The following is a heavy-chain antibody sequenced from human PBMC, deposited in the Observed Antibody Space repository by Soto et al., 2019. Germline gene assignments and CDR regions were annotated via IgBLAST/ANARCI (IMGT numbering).Heavy chain of an antibody. J-gene: IGHJ6*03. CDR2: IVVGSGNT. Sequence: SVKVSCKASGFTFTSSAMQWVRQARGQRLEWIGWIVVGSGNTNYAQKFQERVTITRDMSTSTAYMELSSLRSEDTAVYYCAARNGEDYYYMDVWGKGTLVTVSS. CDR3: AARNGEDYYYMDV. CDR1: GFTFTSSA. V-gene: IGHV1-58*02. D-gene: IGHD4-17*01.